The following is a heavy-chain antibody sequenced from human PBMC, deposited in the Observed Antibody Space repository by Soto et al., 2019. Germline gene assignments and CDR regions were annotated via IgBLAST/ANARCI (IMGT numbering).Heavy chain of an antibody. CDR2: IWYDGSNK. D-gene: IGHD1-26*01. J-gene: IGHJ4*02. V-gene: IGHV3-33*01. CDR3: ARALPIVGATSGPVY. Sequence: PGGSLRLSCAASGFTFSSYGMHWVRQAPGKGLEWVAVIWYDGSNKYYADSVKGRFTISRDNSKNTLYLQMNSLRAEDTAVYYCARALPIVGATSGPVYWGQGTLVTVSS. CDR1: GFTFSSYG.